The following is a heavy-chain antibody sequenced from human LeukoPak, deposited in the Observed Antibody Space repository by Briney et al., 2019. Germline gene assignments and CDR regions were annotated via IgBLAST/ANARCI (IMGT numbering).Heavy chain of an antibody. J-gene: IGHJ4*02. Sequence: GGSLRLSCAASGSTFSSYGMHWVRQAPGKGLEWVAFIRYDGSNKYYADSVKGRFTISRDNSKNTLYLQTNSLRAEDTAVYYCAKGDPWLVLDVLSDYWGQGTLVTVSS. CDR2: IRYDGSNK. CDR1: GSTFSSYG. D-gene: IGHD6-19*01. CDR3: AKGDPWLVLDVLSDY. V-gene: IGHV3-30*02.